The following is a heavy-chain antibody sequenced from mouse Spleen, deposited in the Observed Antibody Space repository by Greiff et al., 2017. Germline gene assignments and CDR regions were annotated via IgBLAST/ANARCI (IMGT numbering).Heavy chain of an antibody. J-gene: IGHJ3*01. CDR3: ADYDDGGFDY. CDR1: GFNIKDYY. Sequence: VQLQQSGAELVRPGASVKLSCTASGFNIKDYYMHWVKQRPEQGLEWIGWIDPENGDTEYAPKFQGKATITADTSSNTAYLQLSSLTSEDTAVYYCADYDDGGFDYWGQGTLVTVSA. CDR2: IDPENGDT. V-gene: IGHV14-4*02. D-gene: IGHD2-4*01.